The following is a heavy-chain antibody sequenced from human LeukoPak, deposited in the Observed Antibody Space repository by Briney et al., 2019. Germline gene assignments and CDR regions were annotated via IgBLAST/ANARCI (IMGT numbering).Heavy chain of an antibody. CDR3: AKDLVRGVMNWFDP. CDR1: GFSLSSYA. CDR2: ISGSGGST. D-gene: IGHD3-10*01. Sequence: GGSLRLSCTVSGFSLSSYAMSWVRQAPGKGLEWVSAISGSGGSTYYADSVKGRFTISRDNSKNTLYLQMNSLRAEDTAVYYCAKDLVRGVMNWFDPWGQGTLVTVSS. V-gene: IGHV3-23*01. J-gene: IGHJ5*02.